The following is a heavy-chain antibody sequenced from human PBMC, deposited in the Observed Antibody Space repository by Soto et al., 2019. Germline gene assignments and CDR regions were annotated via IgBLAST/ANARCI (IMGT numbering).Heavy chain of an antibody. V-gene: IGHV4-30-4*01. Sequence: QVQLQESGPGLVKPSQTLSLTCTVSGGSISSGDYYWRWIRQPPGKGLEWIGYIYYSGSTYYNPSLNSRVTISVDTSKNQFSLKLSSVTAADTAVYYCASERPDGARLDPWGQGTLVTASS. CDR2: IYYSGST. D-gene: IGHD6-6*01. CDR1: GGSISSGDYY. CDR3: ASERPDGARLDP. J-gene: IGHJ5*02.